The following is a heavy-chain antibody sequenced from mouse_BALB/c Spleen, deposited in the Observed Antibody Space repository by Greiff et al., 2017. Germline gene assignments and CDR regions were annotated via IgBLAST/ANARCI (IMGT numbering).Heavy chain of an antibody. CDR3: ARWLLRYYAMDY. CDR2: IYPGDGST. Sequence: QVQLKESGPELVKPGASVKMSCKASGYTFTSYYIHWVKQRPGQGLEWIGWIYPGDGSTKYNEKFKGKTTLTADKSSSTAYMLLSSLTSEDSAIYFCARWLLRYYAMDYWGQGTSVTVSS. V-gene: IGHV1S56*01. J-gene: IGHJ4*01. CDR1: GYTFTSYY. D-gene: IGHD2-3*01.